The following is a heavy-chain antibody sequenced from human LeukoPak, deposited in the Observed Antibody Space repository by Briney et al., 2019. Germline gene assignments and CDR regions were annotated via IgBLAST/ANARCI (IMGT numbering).Heavy chain of an antibody. J-gene: IGHJ4*02. V-gene: IGHV3-NL1*01. CDR1: EFTFSRYA. D-gene: IGHD4-23*01. CDR2: ISSNE. Sequence: GGSLRLSCSASEFTFSRYAMHWVRQAPGKGLEYASGISSNEDSVKGRFTISRDNSKNTLYLQMSSLRAEDTAVYYCVKGGGNSRPYYFDYWGQGTLVTVSS. CDR3: VKGGGNSRPYYFDY.